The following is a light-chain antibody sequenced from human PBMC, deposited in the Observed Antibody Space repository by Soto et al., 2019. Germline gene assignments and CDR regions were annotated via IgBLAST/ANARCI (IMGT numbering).Light chain of an antibody. Sequence: EIVLTQSPVTLSLSPGERATLSCRASQSVSSSYLAWYHQKPGQAPSLLIFGASDRATGIPDRFSGSGSGTDFTLTIDRLEPEDFAMYYCQQYSDSPPTFGQGTKVDI. J-gene: IGKJ1*01. CDR2: GAS. CDR3: QQYSDSPPT. V-gene: IGKV3-20*01. CDR1: QSVSSSY.